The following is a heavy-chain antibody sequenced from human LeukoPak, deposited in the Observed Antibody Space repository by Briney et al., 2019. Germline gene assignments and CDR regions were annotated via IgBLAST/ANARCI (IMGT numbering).Heavy chain of an antibody. J-gene: IGHJ4*02. V-gene: IGHV3-20*04. CDR1: GFTFSSYW. CDR3: ARGPYYTSTWYDPRFDY. Sequence: PGGSLRLSCAASGFTFSSYWMHWVRQAPGKGLEWVSGLNWNGDSASYADSVKGRFTISRDNAKNSLYLQMNSLRAEDTALSYCARGPYYTSTWYDPRFDYWGQGTLVTVSS. CDR2: LNWNGDSA. D-gene: IGHD6-13*01.